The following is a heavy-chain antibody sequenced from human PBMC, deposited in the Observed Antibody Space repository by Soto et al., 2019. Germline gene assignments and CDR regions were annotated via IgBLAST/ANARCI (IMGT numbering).Heavy chain of an antibody. CDR1: GYTFTSYF. D-gene: IGHD2-15*01. CDR3: ASGDCSGGGCYGIDD. J-gene: IGHJ4*02. Sequence: GASVKVSCKASGYTFTSYFMHWVRQAPGQGLEWMGIINPGGGSTDYAQKFQGRVTMTRDTSTSTVYMDLSSLRSEDTAVYYCASGDCSGGGCYGIDDWGQGTLVTVSS. CDR2: INPGGGST. V-gene: IGHV1-46*01.